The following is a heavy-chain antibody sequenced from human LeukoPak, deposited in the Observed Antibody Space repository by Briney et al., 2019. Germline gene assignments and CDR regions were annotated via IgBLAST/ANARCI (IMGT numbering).Heavy chain of an antibody. Sequence: GGTLRLSCAASGFIFSSYARSWVRQAPGKGLEWVSGICSGAISTYYADSVKGRFAISRDNSRNTLFLQMNSLRAEDTAIYYCGRGSRGYMKPFDCWGQGILVTVSS. J-gene: IGHJ4*02. CDR3: GRGSRGYMKPFDC. D-gene: IGHD6-19*01. CDR2: ICSGAIST. V-gene: IGHV3-23*01. CDR1: GFIFSSYA.